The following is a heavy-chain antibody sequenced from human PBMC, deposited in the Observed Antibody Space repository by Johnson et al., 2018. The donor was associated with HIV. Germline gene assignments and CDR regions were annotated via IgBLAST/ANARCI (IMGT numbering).Heavy chain of an antibody. Sequence: QMQLVESGGGVVQPGRSLRLSCAASGFTFSRYAMHWVRQATGKGLEWVAVISYDGSNNYYADSVKVRFTISRDKSKNTLYLQMNSLRAEDTAVYYCAKDLFTEREDDVFDVWGQGTMGTVSS. V-gene: IGHV3-30*14. D-gene: IGHD1-26*01. CDR3: AKDLFTEREDDVFDV. CDR2: ISYDGSNN. CDR1: GFTFSRYA. J-gene: IGHJ3*01.